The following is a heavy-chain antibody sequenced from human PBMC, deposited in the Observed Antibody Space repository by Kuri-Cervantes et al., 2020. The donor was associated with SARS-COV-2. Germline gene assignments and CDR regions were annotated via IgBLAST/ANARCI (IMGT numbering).Heavy chain of an antibody. D-gene: IGHD2-2*02. CDR3: AREGDCSSSSCYTREFDY. Sequence: SVKVSCKASGGTFSSYAISWVRQAPGQGLEWMGGIIPIFGTANYAQKFQGRVTITADESTSTAYMELSSLRSDDTAVYYCAREGDCSSSSCYTREFDYWGHGNPV. CDR2: IIPIFGTA. J-gene: IGHJ4*01. CDR1: GGTFSSYA. V-gene: IGHV1-69*13.